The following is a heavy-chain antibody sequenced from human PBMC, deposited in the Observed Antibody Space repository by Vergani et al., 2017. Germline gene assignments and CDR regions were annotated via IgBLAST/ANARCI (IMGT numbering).Heavy chain of an antibody. D-gene: IGHD5-12*01. CDR1: GFSLSTSGVG. Sequence: QITLKESGPTLVKPTQTLTLTCTFSGFSLSTSGVGVGWIRQPPGKALEWLALIYWNDDKRYSPSLKSRLTITKDTSKNPVVLTMTNMDPVDTATYYCAHTIVATSEDNYYYYGMDVWGQGTTVTVSS. J-gene: IGHJ6*02. CDR3: AHTIVATSEDNYYYYGMDV. CDR2: IYWNDDK. V-gene: IGHV2-5*01.